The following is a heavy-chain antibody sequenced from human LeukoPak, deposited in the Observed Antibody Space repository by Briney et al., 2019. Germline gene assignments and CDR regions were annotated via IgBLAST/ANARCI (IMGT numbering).Heavy chain of an antibody. CDR1: GGSISSYY. V-gene: IGHV4-59*01. CDR2: IYYSGST. J-gene: IGHJ5*02. CDR3: AREAVEYSSGWYNWFDP. D-gene: IGHD6-19*01. Sequence: SETLSLTCTVSGGSISSYYWSWLRQPPGKGLEWIGYIYYSGSTNYNPSLKSRVTISVDTSKNQFSLKLSSVTAADTAVYYCAREAVEYSSGWYNWFDPWGQGTLVTVSS.